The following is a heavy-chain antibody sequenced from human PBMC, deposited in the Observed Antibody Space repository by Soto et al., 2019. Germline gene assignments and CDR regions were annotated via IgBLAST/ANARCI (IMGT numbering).Heavy chain of an antibody. Sequence: QVQLVESGGGVVQPGRSLRLSCAASGFTFSSYGMHWVRQAPGKGLEWVAVISYDGSNKYYANSEKGLFTISRDNSKYTLYLQMNRLGAEDTAVYYCAKEYYGDYSNDYWGQGTLVTVSS. V-gene: IGHV3-30*18. CDR1: GFTFSSYG. D-gene: IGHD4-17*01. CDR2: ISYDGSNK. CDR3: AKEYYGDYSNDY. J-gene: IGHJ4*02.